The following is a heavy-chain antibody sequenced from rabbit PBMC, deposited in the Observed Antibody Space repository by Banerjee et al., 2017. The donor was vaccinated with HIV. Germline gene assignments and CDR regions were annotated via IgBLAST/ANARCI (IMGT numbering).Heavy chain of an antibody. V-gene: IGHV1S45*01. CDR1: GIDFSSYG. Sequence: QEQLVESGGGLVTLGGSLKLSCKASGIDFSSYGISWVRQAPGKGLEWIAYIYPDYGSTDYASWVNGRFTISKTSSTAMTLQMTSLTAADTATYFCARDIGAAGDGYDLWGQGTLVTVS. D-gene: IGHD3-1*01. CDR3: ARDIGAAGDGYDL. CDR2: IYPDYGST. J-gene: IGHJ4*01.